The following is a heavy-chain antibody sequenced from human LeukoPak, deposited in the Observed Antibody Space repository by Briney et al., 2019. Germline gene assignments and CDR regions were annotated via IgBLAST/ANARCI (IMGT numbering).Heavy chain of an antibody. J-gene: IGHJ4*02. D-gene: IGHD3-22*01. Sequence: SETLSLTCTVSGGSISSSSYYWGWIRQPPGKGLEWIGSIYYSGSTYYNPSLKSRVTISVDTSKNQFSLKLSSVTAADTAVYYCARGLQKEYYDNSGYLAFDYWGQGTLVTVSS. CDR1: GGSISSSSYY. CDR3: ARGLQKEYYDNSGYLAFDY. V-gene: IGHV4-39*07. CDR2: IYYSGST.